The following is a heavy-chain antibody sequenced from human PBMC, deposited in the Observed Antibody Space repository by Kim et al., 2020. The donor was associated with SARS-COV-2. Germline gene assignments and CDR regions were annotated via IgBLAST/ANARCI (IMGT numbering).Heavy chain of an antibody. CDR1: GGTFSSYA. CDR3: ARDRIAAAGRGYYYYGMDV. CDR2: IIPIFGTA. Sequence: SVKVSCKASGGTFSSYAISWVRQAPGQGLEWMGGIIPIFGTANYAQKFQGRVTITADESTSTAYMELSSLRSEDTAVYYCARDRIAAAGRGYYYYGMDVWGQGTTVTVSS. D-gene: IGHD6-13*01. J-gene: IGHJ6*02. V-gene: IGHV1-69*13.